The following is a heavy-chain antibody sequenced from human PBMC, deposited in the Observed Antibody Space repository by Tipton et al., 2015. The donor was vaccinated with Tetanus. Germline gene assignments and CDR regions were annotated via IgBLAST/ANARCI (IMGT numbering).Heavy chain of an antibody. D-gene: IGHD2-2*01. Sequence: TLSLTCTVSGGSINSGGHFWTWIRQRTGKGLEWIGYVFRSGSADYNPSLKSRVNISLDRSENQISLMLTSVTAADTAVYYCARVACSSTSCYSHYFDYWGPGSLVTVSS. J-gene: IGHJ4*02. CDR2: VFRSGSA. V-gene: IGHV4-30-2*01. CDR1: GGSINSGGHF. CDR3: ARVACSSTSCYSHYFDY.